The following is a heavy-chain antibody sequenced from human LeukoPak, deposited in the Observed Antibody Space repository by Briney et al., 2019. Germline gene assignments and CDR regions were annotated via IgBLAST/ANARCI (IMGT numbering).Heavy chain of an antibody. CDR2: IYYSGST. CDR3: ARRGIAVAGTLGWFDP. Sequence: SETLSPTCTVSGGSISSSSYYWGWIRQPPGKGLEWIGSIYYSGSTYYNPSLKSRVTISVDTSKNQFSLKLSSVTAADTAVYYCARRGIAVAGTLGWFDPWGQGTLVTVSS. D-gene: IGHD6-19*01. J-gene: IGHJ5*02. CDR1: GGSISSSSYY. V-gene: IGHV4-39*07.